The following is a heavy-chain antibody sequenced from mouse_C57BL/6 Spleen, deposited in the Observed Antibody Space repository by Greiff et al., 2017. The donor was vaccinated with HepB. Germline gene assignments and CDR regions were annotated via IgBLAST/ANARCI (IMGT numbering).Heavy chain of an antibody. J-gene: IGHJ4*01. CDR3: APYSNYYYAMDY. Sequence: QVQLQQSGAELVKPGASVKLSCKASGYTFTSYWMHWVKQRPGQGLEWIGMIHPNSGSTNYNEKFKSKATLTVDKSSSTAYMQLSSLTSEDSAVYYCAPYSNYYYAMDYWGQGTSVTVSS. CDR2: IHPNSGST. CDR1: GYTFTSYW. V-gene: IGHV1-64*01. D-gene: IGHD2-5*01.